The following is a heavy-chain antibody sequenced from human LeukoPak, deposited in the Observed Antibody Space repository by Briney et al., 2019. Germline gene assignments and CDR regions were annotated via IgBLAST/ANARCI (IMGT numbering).Heavy chain of an antibody. CDR3: AKDVCTSPRCLLYFDS. J-gene: IGHJ4*02. CDR1: GFAFSNYA. D-gene: IGHD2-8*01. V-gene: IGHV3-23*01. CDR2: ISGFNT. Sequence: GGSLRLSCTTSGFAFSNYAMNWVRQAPGKGPEWVSGISGFNTYYADSVKGRFTIFRDNTKNVLYLQMDRLRAEDTAVYSCAKDVCTSPRCLLYFDSWGQGTLVTVSS.